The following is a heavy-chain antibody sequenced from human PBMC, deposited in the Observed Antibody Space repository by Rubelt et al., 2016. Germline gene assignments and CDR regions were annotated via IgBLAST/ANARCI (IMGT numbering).Heavy chain of an antibody. J-gene: IGHJ4*02. D-gene: IGHD2-8*02. V-gene: IGHV3-23*04. CDR2: ISVRGRST. CDR1: GFTFSSYA. Sequence: EVHLVESGGGLVQPGGSMRLSCAASGFTFSSYAMHWVRPAPGTGLEWVSAISVRGRSTSYAESVAGRFPISSNNSRKTVYLKMNNGRAEDTARYYCATSHCTGGRGHLTPHDYWGQGTLVTASS. CDR3: ATSHCTGGRGHLTPHDY.